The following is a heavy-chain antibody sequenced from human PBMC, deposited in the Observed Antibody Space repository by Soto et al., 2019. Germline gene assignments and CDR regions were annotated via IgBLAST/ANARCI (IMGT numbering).Heavy chain of an antibody. J-gene: IGHJ6*02. CDR3: NTVTPGGMDV. V-gene: IGHV3-73*01. CDR2: IRSKANSYAT. Sequence: EVQLVESGGGLVQSGGSLKLSCAASGFTFSGSAMHWVRQASGKGLEWVGRIRSKANSYATAYAASVKGRFTISRDDSKNTAYLQMNSLKTEDTAVYYCNTVTPGGMDVWGQGTTVTVSS. D-gene: IGHD4-17*01. CDR1: GFTFSGSA.